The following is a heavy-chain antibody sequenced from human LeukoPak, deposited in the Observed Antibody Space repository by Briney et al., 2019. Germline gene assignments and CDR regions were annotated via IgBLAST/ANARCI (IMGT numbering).Heavy chain of an antibody. V-gene: IGHV3-73*01. CDR1: GFTFSSYW. J-gene: IGHJ4*02. Sequence: GGSLRLSCAASGFTFSSYWMSWVRQASGKGLEWVGRIRDKANSYATAYFASVKGRFTISRDDSKNTAYLQMSSLKTEDTAVYYCTRWDCTTTGCYPFDYWGQGTLVTVSS. CDR2: IRDKANSYAT. D-gene: IGHD2-2*01. CDR3: TRWDCTTTGCYPFDY.